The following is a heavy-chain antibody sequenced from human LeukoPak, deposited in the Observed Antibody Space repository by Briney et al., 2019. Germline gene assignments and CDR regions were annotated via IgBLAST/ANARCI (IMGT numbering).Heavy chain of an antibody. V-gene: IGHV3-33*01. D-gene: IGHD6-13*01. CDR1: GFTFSSYG. J-gene: IGHJ6*02. CDR3: ARDPMTAAGSKDGMDV. CDR2: IWYDGSIK. Sequence: PGESLRLSCAASGFTFSSYGMHWVRQAPGKGLEWVAVIWYDGSIKFYVDAVKGRFTISRDNSKNTLYLQMNSLRAEDTAVYYCARDPMTAAGSKDGMDVWGQGTTVTVSS.